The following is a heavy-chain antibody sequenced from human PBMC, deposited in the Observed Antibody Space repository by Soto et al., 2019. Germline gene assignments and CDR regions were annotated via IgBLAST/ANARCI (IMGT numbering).Heavy chain of an antibody. CDR3: ARGVISGASCLFDN. D-gene: IGHD2-21*01. CDR2: IYYSGST. V-gene: IGHV4-59*01. Sequence: PSATLSLTCTVSGGSISSYYWSWIRQSPGKGLEWIGYIYYSGSTNYNPSLKSRVTISVDTSKNQFSLKLSSVTAADTAVYYCARGVISGASCLFDNWGQGTLVTVSS. CDR1: GGSISSYY. J-gene: IGHJ4*02.